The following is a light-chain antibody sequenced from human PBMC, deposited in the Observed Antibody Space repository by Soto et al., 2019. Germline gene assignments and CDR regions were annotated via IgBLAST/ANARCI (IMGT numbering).Light chain of an antibody. CDR2: EVS. Sequence: QSVLTQPASVSGSSGQSITISCTGTSSDVGRYNHVSWYQHHPGKAPKLLISEVSKRPSGVSNRFSGSKSDYTASLTISGLQAEDEADYYCNSHTSGDFRVFGTGTKLTVL. V-gene: IGLV2-14*01. CDR1: SSDVGRYNH. J-gene: IGLJ1*01. CDR3: NSHTSGDFRV.